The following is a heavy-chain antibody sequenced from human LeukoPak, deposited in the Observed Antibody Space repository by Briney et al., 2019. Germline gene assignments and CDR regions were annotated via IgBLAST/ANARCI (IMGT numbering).Heavy chain of an antibody. V-gene: IGHV3-7*03. CDR2: INHNGNVN. Sequence: GGSLRLSCAASGFTSSSYWMNWARQAPGKGLEWVASINHNGNVNYYVDSVKGRFTISRDNAKNSLYLQMSNLRAEDTAVYFCARGGGLDVWGQGTTVTVSS. CDR3: ARGGGLDV. CDR1: GFTSSSYW. D-gene: IGHD3-16*01. J-gene: IGHJ6*02.